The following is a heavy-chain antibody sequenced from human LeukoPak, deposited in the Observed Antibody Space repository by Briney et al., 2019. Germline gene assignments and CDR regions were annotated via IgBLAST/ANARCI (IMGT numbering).Heavy chain of an antibody. CDR2: INSDGSIT. CDR1: GFTLSSYW. J-gene: IGHJ3*02. CDR3: ARAHYSCSWYAAAFDI. Sequence: GGSLRLSCAASGFTLSSYWMHWVRQAPGKGLVWVSRINSDGSITTYADSVKGRFTISRDNAKNTLYLQMNSLRVEDTAVYYCARAHYSCSWYAAAFDIWGQGTMVNVSS. D-gene: IGHD6-13*01. V-gene: IGHV3-74*01.